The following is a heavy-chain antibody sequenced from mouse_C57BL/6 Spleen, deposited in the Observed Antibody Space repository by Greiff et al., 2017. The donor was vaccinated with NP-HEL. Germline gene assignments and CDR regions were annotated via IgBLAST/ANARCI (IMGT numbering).Heavy chain of an antibody. D-gene: IGHD2-12*01. CDR2: IYPGDGDT. V-gene: IGHV1-80*01. J-gene: IGHJ4*01. CDR3: ARWTSYRPMDY. Sequence: VQLQQSGAELVKPGASVKISCKASGYAFSSYWMNWVKQRPGKGLEWIGQIYPGDGDTNYNGKFKGKATLTADKSSSTAYMQLSSLTSEDSAVYFCARWTSYRPMDYWGQGTSVTVSS. CDR1: GYAFSSYW.